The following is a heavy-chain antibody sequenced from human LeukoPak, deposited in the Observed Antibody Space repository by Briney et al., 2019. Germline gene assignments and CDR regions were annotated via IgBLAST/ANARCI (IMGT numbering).Heavy chain of an antibody. CDR1: GGSIGSYY. Sequence: SETLSLTCTVSGGSIGSYYWSWIRQPPGKGLEWIGYIYHSGSAYYNPSLKSRVTISVDRSKNQFSLKLSSVTAADTAVYYCARDIPPIAVAGTNYFDYWGQGTLVTVSS. V-gene: IGHV4-59*12. J-gene: IGHJ4*02. CDR2: IYHSGSA. CDR3: ARDIPPIAVAGTNYFDY. D-gene: IGHD6-19*01.